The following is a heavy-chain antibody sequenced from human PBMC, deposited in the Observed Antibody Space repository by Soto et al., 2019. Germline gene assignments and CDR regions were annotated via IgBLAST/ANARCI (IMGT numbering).Heavy chain of an antibody. CDR1: GYTFTKHY. CDR2: INPGNAST. V-gene: IGHV1-46*01. J-gene: IGHJ3*01. Sequence: QVQLAQSGAEVKKPGASVKVSCQASGYTFTKHYMHWVRQAPGQGLEWMGVINPGNASTRYAQKFKGRVTVTSDTSTSTVCMELTSLTSDDTAVYYCARGSSIGSGGTGVLNVWGQGTMVTVSS. CDR3: ARGSSIGSGGTGVLNV. D-gene: IGHD3-10*01.